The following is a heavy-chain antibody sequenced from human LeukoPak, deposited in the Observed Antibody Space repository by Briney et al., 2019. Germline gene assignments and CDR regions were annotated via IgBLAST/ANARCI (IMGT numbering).Heavy chain of an antibody. J-gene: IGHJ4*02. D-gene: IGHD3-22*01. Sequence: TGGSLRLSCAASGFTFSSYGIHWVRQAPGKGLEWVALIWYDGSNGYYVDSVKGRFTISRDNSKKTVYLQMNSLRAEDTAVYYCARDPSWLGYFDYWGQGTLVTVAS. V-gene: IGHV3-30*02. CDR1: GFTFSSYG. CDR3: ARDPSWLGYFDY. CDR2: IWYDGSNG.